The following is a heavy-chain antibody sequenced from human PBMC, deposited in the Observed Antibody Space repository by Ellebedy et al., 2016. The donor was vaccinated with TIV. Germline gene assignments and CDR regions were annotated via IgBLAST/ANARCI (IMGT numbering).Heavy chain of an antibody. V-gene: IGHV4-39*01. CDR1: GGSISSSSYY. Sequence: MPSETLSLTCTVPGGSISSSSYYWCWIRQPPGQGLEWIGSIYYSRSTYYNPSLKSRVTISVDTSKNQFSLKLSSVTAADTAVYYCARHVEPRGAFAWFDPWGQGTLVTVSS. CDR2: IYYSRST. J-gene: IGHJ5*02. D-gene: IGHD3-10*01. CDR3: ARHVEPRGAFAWFDP.